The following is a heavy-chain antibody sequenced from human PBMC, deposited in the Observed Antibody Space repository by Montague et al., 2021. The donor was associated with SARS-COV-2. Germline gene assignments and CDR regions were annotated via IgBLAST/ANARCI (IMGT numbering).Heavy chain of an antibody. CDR1: GFTFDDYA. Sequence: SLRLSCAASGFTFDDYAMHWVRQAPGKGLEWVSLISGDGGSTYYADSVKGRFTISRDNSKNSLYLQMNSPRTEDTALYYCAKDNFYCSSTSCYRLYYYYYMDVWGKGTTVTVSS. V-gene: IGHV3-43*02. J-gene: IGHJ6*03. CDR3: AKDNFYCSSTSCYRLYYYYYMDV. CDR2: ISGDGGST. D-gene: IGHD2-2*01.